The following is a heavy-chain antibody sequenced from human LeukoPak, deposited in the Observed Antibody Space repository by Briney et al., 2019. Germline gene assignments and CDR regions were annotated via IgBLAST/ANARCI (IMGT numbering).Heavy chain of an antibody. CDR1: GFTFSNYD. D-gene: IGHD5-12*01. J-gene: IGHJ4*02. Sequence: PGGSLRLSCAASGFTFSNYDMHWVRQAPGKGLEYVSAIRSNGGSRYYANSVKGRFTISRDNSKNTLYLQMGSLRVEDMAVYYCARDGAASGYSGYDLWGQGALVGVSS. V-gene: IGHV3-64*01. CDR2: IRSNGGSR. CDR3: ARDGAASGYSGYDL.